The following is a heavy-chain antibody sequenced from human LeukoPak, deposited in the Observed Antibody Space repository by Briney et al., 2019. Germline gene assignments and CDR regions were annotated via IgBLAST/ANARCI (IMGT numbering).Heavy chain of an antibody. CDR2: ISAYSGNT. V-gene: IGHV1-18*01. Sequence: ASVKVSCKASGYTFTSCGINWVRQAPGQGLEWMGWISAYSGNTNYAQELQGRVTMTTDTSTSTAYMELSSLRSEDTAVYYCARAYRRDSSGYYFNYWGQGTLVTVSS. J-gene: IGHJ4*02. CDR1: GYTFTSCG. CDR3: ARAYRRDSSGYYFNY. D-gene: IGHD3-22*01.